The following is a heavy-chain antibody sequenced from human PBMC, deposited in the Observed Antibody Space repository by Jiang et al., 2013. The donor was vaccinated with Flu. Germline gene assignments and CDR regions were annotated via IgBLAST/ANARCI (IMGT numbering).Heavy chain of an antibody. CDR2: IYHSGST. CDR1: GYSISSGYY. Sequence: GLVKPSETLSLTCAVSGYSISSGYYWGWIRQPPGKGLEWIGSIYHSGSTYYNPSLKSRVTISVDTSKNQFSLKLSSVTAADTAVYYCARVSAPRRLNTNWFDPWGQGTLVTVSS. CDR3: ARVSAPRRLNTNWFDP. J-gene: IGHJ5*02. V-gene: IGHV4-38-2*01. D-gene: IGHD6-25*01.